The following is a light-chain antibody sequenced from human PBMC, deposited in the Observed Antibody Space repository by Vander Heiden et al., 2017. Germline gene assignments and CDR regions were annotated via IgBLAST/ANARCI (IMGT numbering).Light chain of an antibody. CDR1: SSDVGGYNY. CDR2: DVS. Sequence: QSALTQPASVSGSPGQSITISCTGTSSDVGGYNYVSWYQQHPGKAPKLMIYDVSNRPSGVSNRFSGSKSGNTASLTISGLQAEDEADYYCSSYTGRSTYVFGTGTKVTVL. CDR3: SSYTGRSTYV. J-gene: IGLJ1*01. V-gene: IGLV2-14*01.